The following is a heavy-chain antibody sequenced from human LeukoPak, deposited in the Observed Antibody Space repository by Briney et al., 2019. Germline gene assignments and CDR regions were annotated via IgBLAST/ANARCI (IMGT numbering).Heavy chain of an antibody. V-gene: IGHV3-48*03. CDR2: ISGSAKTR. CDR1: GFPFSSHE. J-gene: IGHJ5*02. D-gene: IGHD3-3*01. CDR3: VRGEGFAS. Sequence: GGSLRLSCSASGFPFSSHEMNWVRQAPGKGLEWVSGISGSAKTRYYADSMKGRLTISRDNVKNSLDLQMNNLRADDTAVYYCVRGEGFASWGQGTLVTVSS.